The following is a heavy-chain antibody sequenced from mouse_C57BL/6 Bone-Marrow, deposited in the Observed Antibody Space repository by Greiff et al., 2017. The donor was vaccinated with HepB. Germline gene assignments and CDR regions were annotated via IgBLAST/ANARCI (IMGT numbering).Heavy chain of an antibody. Sequence: QVQLKESGAELARPGASVKLSCKASGYTFTSYGISWVKQRTGQGLEWIGEIYPRSGNTYYNEKFKGKATLTADKSSSTAYMELRSLTSEDSAVYFCARRGGLAWFAYWSQGTLVTVSA. D-gene: IGHD3-1*01. J-gene: IGHJ3*01. CDR2: IYPRSGNT. CDR3: ARRGGLAWFAY. CDR1: GYTFTSYG. V-gene: IGHV1-81*01.